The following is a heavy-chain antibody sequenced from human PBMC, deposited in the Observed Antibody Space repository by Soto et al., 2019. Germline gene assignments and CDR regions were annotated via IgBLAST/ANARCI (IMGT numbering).Heavy chain of an antibody. CDR1: GVTFSSYG. Sequence: QVQLVESGGGVVQPGRSLRLSCAASGVTFSSYGMQWVRQAPGKDLEWVAVISYEGSVQYYADSVKGRVTNYRDNFKNTVYLELNSLRAEDTAVYYCAKEAGLFGASYGSDLDVWGQWTTVTVSS. V-gene: IGHV3-30*18. CDR2: ISYEGSVQ. CDR3: AKEAGLFGASYGSDLDV. D-gene: IGHD3-16*01. J-gene: IGHJ6*02.